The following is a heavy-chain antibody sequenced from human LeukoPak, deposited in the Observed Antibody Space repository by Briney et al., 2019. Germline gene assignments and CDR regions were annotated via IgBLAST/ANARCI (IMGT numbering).Heavy chain of an antibody. CDR2: ISDDGSNE. CDR3: AKDGLQGFDY. V-gene: IGHV3-30*18. CDR1: GFTFSSYG. D-gene: IGHD5-24*01. J-gene: IGHJ4*02. Sequence: GRSLRLSCAASGFTFSSYGMHWVRQAPGKGLEWVAVISDDGSNEYYADSVKGRFTISRDNSKNTLYLQINSLRDEDTAVYYCAKDGLQGFDYWGQGTLVTVSS.